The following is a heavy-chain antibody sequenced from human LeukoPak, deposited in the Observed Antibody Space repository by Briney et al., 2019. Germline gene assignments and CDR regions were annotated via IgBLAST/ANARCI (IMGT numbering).Heavy chain of an antibody. Sequence: PSETLSLTCTVSGGSISSYYWSWIRQPPGKGLEWIGYIYYSGSTNYNPSLKSGVTISVDTSKNQFSLKLSSVTAADTAVYYCARDGWFGEFSDAFDIWGQGTMVTVSS. D-gene: IGHD3-10*01. J-gene: IGHJ3*02. CDR2: IYYSGST. CDR3: ARDGWFGEFSDAFDI. V-gene: IGHV4-59*01. CDR1: GGSISSYY.